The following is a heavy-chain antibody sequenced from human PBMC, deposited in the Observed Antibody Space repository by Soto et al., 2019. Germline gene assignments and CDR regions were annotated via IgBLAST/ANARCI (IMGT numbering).Heavy chain of an antibody. CDR3: TLASFDY. CDR1: GYAFTSYY. Sequence: QVQLVQSGAEVKEPGASVTVSCKASGYAFTSYYIHWVRQAPGQGLEWVGIINPSDGSTSYPHNFPGSVSMTRDTSTSTVYMDLSSLRSEDTAMYYCTLASFDYWGQGTQVTVSP. CDR2: INPSDGST. J-gene: IGHJ4*02. V-gene: IGHV1-46*03.